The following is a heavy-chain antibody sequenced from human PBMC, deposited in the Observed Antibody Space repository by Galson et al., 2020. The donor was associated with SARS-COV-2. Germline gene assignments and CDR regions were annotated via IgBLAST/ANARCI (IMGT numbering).Heavy chain of an antibody. CDR2: IYYSGST. Sequence: SETLSLTCTVSGGSISSYYWSWIRQPPGKGLEWIGYIYYSGSTNYNPPLKSRVTISVDTSKNQYSLKLSSVTAADTAVYYCARLVVPAAWGTNYYYYMDVWGKGTTVTVSS. J-gene: IGHJ6*03. D-gene: IGHD2-2*01. V-gene: IGHV4-59*08. CDR3: ARLVVPAAWGTNYYYYMDV. CDR1: GGSISSYY.